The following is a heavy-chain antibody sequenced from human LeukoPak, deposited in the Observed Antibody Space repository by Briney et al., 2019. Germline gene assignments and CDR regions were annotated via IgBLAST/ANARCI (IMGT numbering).Heavy chain of an antibody. V-gene: IGHV3-30*01. D-gene: IGHD2-15*01. CDR2: ISYDGSNK. J-gene: IGHJ6*03. CDR3: ARDGTPAGYCGGGSCPYYYYYYMDV. CDR1: GFTFSSYA. Sequence: PGRSLRLSCAASGFTFSSYAMHWVRQAPGKGLEWVAVISYDGSNKYYADSVKGRFTISRDNSKNPLYLQMNSLRAEDTAVYYCARDGTPAGYCGGGSCPYYYYYYMDVWGKGTTVTVSS.